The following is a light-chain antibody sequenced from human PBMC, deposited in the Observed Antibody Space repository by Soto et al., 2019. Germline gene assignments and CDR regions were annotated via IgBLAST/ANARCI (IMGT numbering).Light chain of an antibody. CDR2: GAS. J-gene: IGKJ1*01. CDR1: QSVSSSD. V-gene: IGKV3-20*01. Sequence: EVVLTQSPGTLSLSPGERATLSCRASQSVSSSDLAWYQQKPGQAPRLLISGASNRATGTPDRFSGSGSGTDFTLTISSLEPDDLAVFYCHQYGISPPTFGQGTKVEI. CDR3: HQYGISPPT.